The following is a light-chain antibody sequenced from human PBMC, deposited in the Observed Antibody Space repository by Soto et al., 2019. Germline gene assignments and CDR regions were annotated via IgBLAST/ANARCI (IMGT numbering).Light chain of an antibody. J-gene: IGLJ3*02. V-gene: IGLV1-44*01. Sequence: QSVLTQTPSASGTPGQKVAISCSGSNTNIGSNAVNWYQHVPGAAPKLLIYSNSQRPSVVPDRFSGSKSGTSASLAISGLQSEDEADYYCVAWDDRVTGLVFGGGTKLTVL. CDR3: VAWDDRVTGLV. CDR1: NTNIGSNA. CDR2: SNS.